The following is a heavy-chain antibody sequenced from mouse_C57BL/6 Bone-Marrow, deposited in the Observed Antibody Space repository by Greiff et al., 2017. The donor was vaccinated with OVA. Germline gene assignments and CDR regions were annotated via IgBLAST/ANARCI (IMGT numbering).Heavy chain of an antibody. Sequence: EVKLVESGGGLVQPGGSLSLSCAASGFTFTDYYMSWVRQPPGKALEWLGFIRNKANGYTTEYSASVKGRFTISRDNSQSILYLQMKALRAEDSATYYCARYNGNFFAYWGQGTLVTVSA. V-gene: IGHV7-3*01. D-gene: IGHD2-1*01. CDR3: ARYNGNFFAY. CDR1: GFTFTDYY. CDR2: IRNKANGYTT. J-gene: IGHJ3*01.